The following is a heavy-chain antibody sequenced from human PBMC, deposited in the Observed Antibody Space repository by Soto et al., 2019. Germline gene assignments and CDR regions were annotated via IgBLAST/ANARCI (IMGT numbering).Heavy chain of an antibody. D-gene: IGHD3-10*01. CDR2: VHYTENN. CDR3: ARARGQTNRNDFKI. V-gene: IGHV4-39*01. J-gene: IGHJ3*02. Sequence: SETRSLTCTFSVYSIISINYYWGWIRQPPGKGLEWIGSVHYTENNYYNPSLVRRGTISLDTSQNQISLHLTSVTAADTSVYYCARARGQTNRNDFKIWGQRKMVNVSS. CDR1: VYSIISINYY.